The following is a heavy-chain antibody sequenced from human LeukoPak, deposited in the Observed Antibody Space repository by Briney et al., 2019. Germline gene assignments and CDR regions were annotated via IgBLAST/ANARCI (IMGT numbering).Heavy chain of an antibody. J-gene: IGHJ6*03. CDR2: IYYSGSS. D-gene: IGHD2-15*01. Sequence: SETLSLTCTVSGGSISSYYWSWIRQPPGKGLESIGYIYYSGSSDYNPSLKSRVTISVDTSKNQFSLKLSSVTAADTAVYYCARFPGSAEYRHYYYMDVWGKGTTVTVSS. CDR3: ARFPGSAEYRHYYYMDV. CDR1: GGSISSYY. V-gene: IGHV4-59*01.